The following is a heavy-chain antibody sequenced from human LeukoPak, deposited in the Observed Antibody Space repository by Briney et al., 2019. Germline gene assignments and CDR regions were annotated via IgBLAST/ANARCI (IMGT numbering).Heavy chain of an antibody. D-gene: IGHD3-22*01. Sequence: PSETLSLTCAVYGGSFSGYYWSWIRQPPGKGLEWIGEINHSGSTNYNPSLKSRVTISVDTSKNQFSLKLSSVTAADTAVYYCAREKVRRTMIVVVRGYYFDYWGQGTLVTVSS. V-gene: IGHV4-34*01. CDR3: AREKVRRTMIVVVRGYYFDY. CDR1: GGSFSGYY. J-gene: IGHJ4*02. CDR2: INHSGST.